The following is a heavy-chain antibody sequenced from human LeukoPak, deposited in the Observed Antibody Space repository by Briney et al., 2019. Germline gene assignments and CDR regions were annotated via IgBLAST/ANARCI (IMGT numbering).Heavy chain of an antibody. D-gene: IGHD2-2*01. CDR2: INPSGGST. CDR3: ASGEGYCSSTSCAYGMDV. Sequence: GASVKVSCKASGYTFTSYYMHWVRQAPGQGLEWMGIINPSGGSTSYAQKFQGRVTMTRDTSTSTVYMELSSLRSEDTAVYYCASGEGYCSSTSCAYGMDVWGQGTTVTVSS. CDR1: GYTFTSYY. V-gene: IGHV1-46*01. J-gene: IGHJ6*02.